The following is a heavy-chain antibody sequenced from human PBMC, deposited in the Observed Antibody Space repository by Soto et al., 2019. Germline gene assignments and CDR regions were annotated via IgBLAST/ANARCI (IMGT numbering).Heavy chain of an antibody. CDR1: GGSISSGGYY. D-gene: IGHD6-13*01. Sequence: SETLSLTCTVSGGSISSGGYYWSWIRQHPGKGLEWIGYIYYSGSTYNNPSLKSRVTISVDTSKNQFSLKLSSVTAADTGVYDCARERAAGLDYWGQGTLVTVSS. J-gene: IGHJ4*02. CDR2: IYYSGST. CDR3: ARERAAGLDY. V-gene: IGHV4-31*03.